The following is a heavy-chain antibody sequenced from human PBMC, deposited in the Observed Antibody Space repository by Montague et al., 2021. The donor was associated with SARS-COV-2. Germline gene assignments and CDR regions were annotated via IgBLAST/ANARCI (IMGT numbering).Heavy chain of an antibody. J-gene: IGHJ4*02. D-gene: IGHD6-19*01. CDR2: ISISGST. Sequence: SETLSLTCAVSGASITTYYWSWIRQPAGKGLEWIGRISISGSTNYNPSLKSRVTISVDTSKNQFSLKLSSVTAADTAVYYCARDIAVAGLSDYWGQGTLVTVSS. CDR1: GASITTYY. V-gene: IGHV4-4*07. CDR3: ARDIAVAGLSDY.